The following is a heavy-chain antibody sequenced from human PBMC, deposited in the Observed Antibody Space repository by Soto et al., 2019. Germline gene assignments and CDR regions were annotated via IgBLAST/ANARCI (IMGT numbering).Heavy chain of an antibody. V-gene: IGHV1-2*02. Sequence: WASVKVSCKASGYTFTGYYMHWVRQASGQGLEWMGWINPNSGGTNYAQKFHGRVTMTRDTSISTAYMELSRLRSDDTAVYYCARVRVYSSSSPHFDYWGQGTLVTVSS. CDR1: GYTFTGYY. CDR3: ARVRVYSSSSPHFDY. J-gene: IGHJ4*02. CDR2: INPNSGGT. D-gene: IGHD6-6*01.